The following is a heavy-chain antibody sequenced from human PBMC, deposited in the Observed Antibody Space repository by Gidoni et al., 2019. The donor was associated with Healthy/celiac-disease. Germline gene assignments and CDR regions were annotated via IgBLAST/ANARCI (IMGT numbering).Heavy chain of an antibody. CDR3: ARDLSGSGSTFDP. CDR2: IYYSGST. J-gene: IGHJ5*02. CDR1: GGSISSYY. V-gene: IGHV4-59*01. Sequence: QVQLQESGPGLVKPSETLSPTCTVSGGSISSYYWSWIRQPPGKGLEWIGYIYYSGSTNYNPSLKSRVTISVDTSKNQFSLKLSSVTAADTAVYYCARDLSGSGSTFDPWGQGTLVTVSS. D-gene: IGHD3-10*01.